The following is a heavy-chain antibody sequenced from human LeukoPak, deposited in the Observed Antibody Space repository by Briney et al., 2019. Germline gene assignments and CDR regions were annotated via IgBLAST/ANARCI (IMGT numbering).Heavy chain of an antibody. J-gene: IGHJ5*02. Sequence: ASVKVSCKASEYTFTGYYMHWVRQAPGQGLEWMGWINPNSGGTNYAQKFQGRVTMTRDTSISTAYMELSRLRSDDTAVYYCARGGARITMIVVVITNWFDPWGQGTLVTVSS. D-gene: IGHD3-22*01. V-gene: IGHV1-2*02. CDR1: EYTFTGYY. CDR2: INPNSGGT. CDR3: ARGGARITMIVVVITNWFDP.